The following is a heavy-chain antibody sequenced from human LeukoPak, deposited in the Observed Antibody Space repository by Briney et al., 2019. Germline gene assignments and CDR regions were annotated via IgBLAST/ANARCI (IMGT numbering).Heavy chain of an antibody. CDR1: GGSISSSSYY. Sequence: SETLSLTCTVSGGSISSSSYYWGWIRQPPGKGLEWIGSIYYSGSTYYNPSLKSRVTISVDTSKNQFSLKLSSVTAADTAVYYCARHVSAIVVVVAAPDAFDIWGQGTMVTVPS. CDR3: ARHVSAIVVVVAAPDAFDI. CDR2: IYYSGST. V-gene: IGHV4-39*01. J-gene: IGHJ3*02. D-gene: IGHD2-15*01.